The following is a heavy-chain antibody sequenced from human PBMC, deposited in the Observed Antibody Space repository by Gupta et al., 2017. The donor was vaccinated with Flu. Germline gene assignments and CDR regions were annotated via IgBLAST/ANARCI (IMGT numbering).Heavy chain of an antibody. CDR1: VFILGSYA. D-gene: IGHD4-23*01. CDR2: ISSNGDST. V-gene: IGHV3-64*02. CDR3: VREAWSYGGDADFWYFDL. J-gene: IGHJ2*01. Sequence: EVQLVESGEGLVQPGGSLRLYCAASVFILGSYAMPWVRQAPGKGLENVSAISSNGDSTYYADSVKGRFIISRDNSKKTLYLQMGSLRADDMAVYYCVREAWSYGGDADFWYFDLWGRGTLVTISS.